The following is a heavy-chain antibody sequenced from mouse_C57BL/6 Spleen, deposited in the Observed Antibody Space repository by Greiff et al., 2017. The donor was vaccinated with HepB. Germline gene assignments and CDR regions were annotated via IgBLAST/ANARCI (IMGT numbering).Heavy chain of an antibody. CDR3: ARIYYGNYWFAY. Sequence: EVHLVESGPELVKPGASVKMSCKASGYTFTDYNMHWVKQSHGKSLEWIGYINPNNGGTSYNQKFKGKATLTVNKSSSTAYMELRSLTSEDSAVYYCARIYYGNYWFAYWGQGTLVTVSA. CDR1: GYTFTDYN. D-gene: IGHD2-1*01. V-gene: IGHV1-22*01. J-gene: IGHJ3*01. CDR2: INPNNGGT.